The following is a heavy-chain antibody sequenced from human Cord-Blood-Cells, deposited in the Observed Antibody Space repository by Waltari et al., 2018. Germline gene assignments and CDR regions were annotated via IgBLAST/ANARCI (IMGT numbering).Heavy chain of an antibody. Sequence: QVQLQQWGPGLLTPAETRPPTCAVFGGRFSGSDRSGSPCPPGKGLEWIGEINHSGSTNYNPSLKSRVTISVDTSKNQFSLKLSSVTAADTAVYYCARGGIVVVPAAIYTFDYWGQGTLVTVSS. J-gene: IGHJ4*02. CDR2: INHSGST. CDR1: GGRFSGSD. CDR3: ARGGIVVVPAAIYTFDY. D-gene: IGHD2-2*01. V-gene: IGHV4-34*01.